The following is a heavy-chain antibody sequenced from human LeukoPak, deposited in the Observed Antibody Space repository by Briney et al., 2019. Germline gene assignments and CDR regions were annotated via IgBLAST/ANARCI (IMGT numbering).Heavy chain of an antibody. J-gene: IGHJ6*02. CDR2: IIPIFGTA. D-gene: IGHD3-3*01. CDR3: ARDRYGYDFWSGYGMDV. CDR1: GYTFTNYY. V-gene: IGHV1-69*13. Sequence: EASVKVSCKASGYTFTNYYLHWVRQAPGQGLEWMGGIIPIFGTANYAQKFQGRVTITADESTSTAYMELSSLRSEDTAVYYCARDRYGYDFWSGYGMDVWGQGTTVTVSS.